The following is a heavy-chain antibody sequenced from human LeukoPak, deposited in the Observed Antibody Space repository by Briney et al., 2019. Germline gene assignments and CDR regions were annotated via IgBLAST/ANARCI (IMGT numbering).Heavy chain of an antibody. D-gene: IGHD2-2*02. J-gene: IGHJ4*02. CDR2: INHSGST. CDR3: ARGPSERYQLLYRELDN. Sequence: GSLRLSCAASGFTFSSYAMSWIRQPPGKGLEWIGEINHSGSTNYNPSLKSRVTISVDTSKNQFSLKLSSVTAADTAVYYCARGPSERYQLLYRELDNWGQGTLVTVSS. CDR1: GFTFSSYA. V-gene: IGHV4-34*01.